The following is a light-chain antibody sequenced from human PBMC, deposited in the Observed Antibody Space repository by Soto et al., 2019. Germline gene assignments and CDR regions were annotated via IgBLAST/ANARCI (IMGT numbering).Light chain of an antibody. CDR1: SSDVGGYNY. CDR3: SSYTSSSTHYV. Sequence: QSVVTQPASVSGSPGQSIAISCTGTSSDVGGYNYVSWYQQHPGKAPKLMIYEVSNRPSGVSNRFSGSKSGNTASLTISGLQAEDEADYYCSSYTSSSTHYVFGTGTKV. J-gene: IGLJ1*01. CDR2: EVS. V-gene: IGLV2-14*01.